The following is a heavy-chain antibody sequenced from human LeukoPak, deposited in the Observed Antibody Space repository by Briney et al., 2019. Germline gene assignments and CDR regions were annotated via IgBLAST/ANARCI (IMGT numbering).Heavy chain of an antibody. CDR2: IYQSGST. V-gene: IGHV4-34*01. CDR3: ARSKGRVSCCDP. CDR1: GGSFSGYY. J-gene: IGHJ5*02. Sequence: SETLSLTCAVYGGSFSGYYWCWIRPPPGEGLEWIGEIYQSGSTNYNPSLKRRVTISVYTSKNQFSLKLRSVTAADTAVYYCARSKGRVSCCDPWGEGTRVTVPS. D-gene: IGHD3-10*02.